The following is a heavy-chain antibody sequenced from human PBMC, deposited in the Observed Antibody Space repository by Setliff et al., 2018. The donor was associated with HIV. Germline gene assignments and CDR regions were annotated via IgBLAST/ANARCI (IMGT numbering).Heavy chain of an antibody. D-gene: IGHD4-17*01. CDR3: ARDAYGDYEGYYYYYMDV. CDR1: GFILDAYD. Sequence: GGSLRLSCVASGFILDAYDMSWVRQAPGKGLEWVAGINWNGGSTGYADSVRGRFTISRDNAKNSLYLQMNSLRAEDTALYYCARDAYGDYEGYYYYYMDVWGKGTTVTVSS. V-gene: IGHV3-20*04. CDR2: INWNGGST. J-gene: IGHJ6*03.